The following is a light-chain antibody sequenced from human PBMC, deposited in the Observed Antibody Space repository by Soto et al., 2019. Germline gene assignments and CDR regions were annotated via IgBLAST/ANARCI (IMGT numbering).Light chain of an antibody. Sequence: QSVLTQPASVSGSPGQSITPSCTGTSSDVGSYNLVSWYQQHPGKAPKLMIYEGSKRPSGVSNRFSGSKSGNTASLTISGLQAEDEADYYCCSYAGSSTYVFGTGTKVTVL. CDR2: EGS. J-gene: IGLJ1*01. V-gene: IGLV2-23*01. CDR1: SSDVGSYNL. CDR3: CSYAGSSTYV.